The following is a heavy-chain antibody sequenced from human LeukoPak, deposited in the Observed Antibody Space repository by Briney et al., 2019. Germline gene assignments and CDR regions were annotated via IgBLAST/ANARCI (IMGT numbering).Heavy chain of an antibody. CDR2: IGTAGDT. Sequence: GGSLRLSCAASGFTFSSYDMHWVRQATGKGLEWVSAIGTAGDTYYPGSVKGRFTISRENAKNSLYLQMNSLRAGDTAVYYCARTAYGSSGSYYFDYWGQGTLVTVSS. CDR3: ARTAYGSSGSYYFDY. J-gene: IGHJ4*02. V-gene: IGHV3-13*01. CDR1: GFTFSSYD. D-gene: IGHD3-22*01.